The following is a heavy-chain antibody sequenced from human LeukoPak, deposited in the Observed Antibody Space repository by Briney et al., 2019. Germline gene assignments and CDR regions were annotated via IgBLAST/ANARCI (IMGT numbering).Heavy chain of an antibody. D-gene: IGHD3-22*01. Sequence: GSSVKVSCKASGGTFSSYAISWVRQAPGQGLEWMGGIIPIFGTANYAQKFQGRVTITADESTSTAYMELRSLRSDDTAVYYCARTSLRMIVVPPGYWGQGTLVTVSS. CDR2: IIPIFGTA. V-gene: IGHV1-69*01. CDR1: GGTFSSYA. J-gene: IGHJ4*02. CDR3: ARTSLRMIVVPPGY.